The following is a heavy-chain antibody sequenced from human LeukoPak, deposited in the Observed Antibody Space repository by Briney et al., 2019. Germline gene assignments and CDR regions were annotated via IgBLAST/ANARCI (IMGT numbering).Heavy chain of an antibody. V-gene: IGHV3-74*03. CDR1: GFSFSSYW. J-gene: IGHJ4*02. CDR3: ANDYRSGSFHDF. D-gene: IGHD3-10*01. Sequence: PGGSLRLSCAASGFSFSSYWMHWVRQAPGKGLVWVARISPDGSSALSADSVRGRFTISRDNSKNTLYLQMNTLRAEDTAVYYCANDYRSGSFHDFWGQGTLVTVSS. CDR2: ISPDGSSA.